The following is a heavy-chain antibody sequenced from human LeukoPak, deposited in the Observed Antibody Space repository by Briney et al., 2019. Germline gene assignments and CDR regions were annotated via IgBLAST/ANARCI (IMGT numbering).Heavy chain of an antibody. CDR1: GYTFTSYD. CDR3: ARIYGGDYNNWFDP. J-gene: IGHJ5*02. D-gene: IGHD4-17*01. V-gene: IGHV1-8*01. Sequence: ASVKVSCKASGYTFTSYDINWVRQATGQGLEWMGWMNPKSGNTGYAQKFQGRVTMTRNTSISTAYMELSSLRSEDTAVYYCARIYGGDYNNWFDPWGQGTLVTVSS. CDR2: MNPKSGNT.